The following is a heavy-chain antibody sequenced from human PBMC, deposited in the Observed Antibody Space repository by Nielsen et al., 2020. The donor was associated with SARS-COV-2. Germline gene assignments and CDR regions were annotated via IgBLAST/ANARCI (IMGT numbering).Heavy chain of an antibody. V-gene: IGHV4-4*02. J-gene: IGHJ6*03. Sequence: SETLSLTCAVSGGSVSSNDWWTWVRPSPGKGLEWIGEVSHSGSTNYSPSLKSRVTLSMDKSRRQFSLRLTSVSAADTADYFCARGDLVVVPSPLLGLGPIFYSFYLDVWGKGTTVIVSS. CDR2: VSHSGST. D-gene: IGHD2-2*02. CDR1: GGSVSSNDW. CDR3: ARGDLVVVPSPLLGLGPIFYSFYLDV.